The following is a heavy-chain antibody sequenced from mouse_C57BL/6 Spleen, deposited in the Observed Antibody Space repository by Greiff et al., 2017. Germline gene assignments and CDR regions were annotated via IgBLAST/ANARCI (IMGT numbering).Heavy chain of an antibody. CDR3: ARERDYDRYFDV. CDR2: ISSGSSTI. CDR1: GFTFSDYG. Sequence: DVKLVESGGGLVKPGGSLKLSCAASGFTFSDYGMHWVRQAPEKGLEWVAYISSGSSTIYYADTVKGRFTISRDNAKNTLFLQMTSLRSEDTAMYYCARERDYDRYFDVWGTGTTVTVSS. D-gene: IGHD2-4*01. V-gene: IGHV5-17*01. J-gene: IGHJ1*03.